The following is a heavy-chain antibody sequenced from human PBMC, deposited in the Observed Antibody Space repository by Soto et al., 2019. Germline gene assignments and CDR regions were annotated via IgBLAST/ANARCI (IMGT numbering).Heavy chain of an antibody. Sequence: PSETLSLTCAVYGGSVNGYYWNWIRQPPGKVLEWIGEINHTGGTHYNPSLKSRVTMSVDTPKNQFSLRLSSVTAADTAIYYCATRITVFGLLIPPFDPWGQGTQVTVSS. V-gene: IGHV4-34*01. CDR3: ATRITVFGLLIPPFDP. J-gene: IGHJ5*02. CDR2: INHTGGT. CDR1: GGSVNGYY. D-gene: IGHD3-3*01.